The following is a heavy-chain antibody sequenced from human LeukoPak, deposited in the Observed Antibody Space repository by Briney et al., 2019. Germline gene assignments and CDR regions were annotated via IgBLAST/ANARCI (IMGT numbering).Heavy chain of an antibody. Sequence: GASVKVSCKASGYTFTNYGISWVRQAPGQGLEWVGWISPYNGNIKYGQRFQGRVTITTDESTSTAYMELSSLRSEDTAVYYCARANGSYRDYYYMDVWGKGTTVTVSS. V-gene: IGHV1-18*01. J-gene: IGHJ6*03. D-gene: IGHD3-10*01. CDR2: ISPYNGNI. CDR3: ARANGSYRDYYYMDV. CDR1: GYTFTNYG.